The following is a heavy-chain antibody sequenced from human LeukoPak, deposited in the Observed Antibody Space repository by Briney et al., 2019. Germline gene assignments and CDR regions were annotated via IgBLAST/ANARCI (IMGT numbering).Heavy chain of an antibody. CDR2: MNPNSGNT. Sequence: ASVKVSCKASGYTFASYDINLVRQATGQGLEWMGWMNPNSGNTGYAQKFQGRVTMTRNTSISTAYMELSSLRSEDTAVYYCARALSLGYCSSTSCNWFDPWGQGTLVTVSS. V-gene: IGHV1-8*01. CDR1: GYTFASYD. CDR3: ARALSLGYCSSTSCNWFDP. J-gene: IGHJ5*02. D-gene: IGHD2-2*01.